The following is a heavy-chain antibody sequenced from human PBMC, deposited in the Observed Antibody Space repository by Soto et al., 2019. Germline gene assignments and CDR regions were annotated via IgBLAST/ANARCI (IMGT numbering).Heavy chain of an antibody. D-gene: IGHD6-6*01. CDR1: GFTFSSYS. CDR3: ARGIAARHYYGMDV. Sequence: EVQLVESGGGLVKPGGSLRLSCAASGFTFSSYSMNWVRQAPGKGLEWVSSISSSSSYIYYADSVKGRFTISRDNAKNSLYLQMNSLRAEDTAVYYCARGIAARHYYGMDVWGQGTTVTVSS. CDR2: ISSSSSYI. V-gene: IGHV3-21*01. J-gene: IGHJ6*02.